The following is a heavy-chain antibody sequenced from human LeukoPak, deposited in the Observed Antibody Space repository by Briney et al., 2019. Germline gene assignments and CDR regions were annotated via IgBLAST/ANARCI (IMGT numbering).Heavy chain of an antibody. V-gene: IGHV4-39*01. CDR3: GRYDAAYYFDS. J-gene: IGHJ4*02. CDR2: IYNSGST. Sequence: SETLSLTCNVSGASLSYRGYYWGWVRQPPGKGLEWMATIYNSGSTDSGNTYYSPSLKSRVTISIDKSKNQFSLKLRSGTAADTAVYYCGRYDAAYYFDSWGQGTLVTVSS. D-gene: IGHD3-16*01. CDR1: GASLSYRGYY.